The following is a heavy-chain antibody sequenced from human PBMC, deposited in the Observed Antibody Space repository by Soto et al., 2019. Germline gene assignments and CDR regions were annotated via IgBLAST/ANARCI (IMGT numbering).Heavy chain of an antibody. J-gene: IGHJ6*02. V-gene: IGHV1-69*06. CDR3: ARVSWREKYGMDV. CDR1: GVTFSSYA. Sequence: ASVKVSCKASGVTFSSYAISCVRQATGQGLEWMGGIIPIFGTANYAQKFQGRVTITADKSTSKAYMELSSMRSEDTAVYYCARVSWREKYGMDVWGQGTKVPVSS. CDR2: IIPIFGTA.